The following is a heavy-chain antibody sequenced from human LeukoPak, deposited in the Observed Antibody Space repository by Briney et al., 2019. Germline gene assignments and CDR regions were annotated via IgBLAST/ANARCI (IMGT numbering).Heavy chain of an antibody. CDR1: GFSFSNYA. D-gene: IGHD6-13*01. V-gene: IGHV3-23*01. CDR2: IGGSIGST. J-gene: IGHJ4*02. Sequence: GGSLRLSCAASGFSFSNYAMSWVRQGPGKGLEWVSAIGGSIGSTFYTDSVKGRFTISRDNSKNTLSLQMNSLRAEDTAVYYCAGASIAAAGALDYWGQGTLVTVSS. CDR3: AGASIAAAGALDY.